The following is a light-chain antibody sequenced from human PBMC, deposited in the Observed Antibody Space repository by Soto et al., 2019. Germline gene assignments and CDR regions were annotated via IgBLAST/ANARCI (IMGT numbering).Light chain of an antibody. J-gene: IGLJ1*01. CDR2: EVS. CDR3: SSYTSSSTLYV. V-gene: IGLV2-14*01. Sequence: QSALTQPASVSGSPGQSITISCAGTSSDIGGYNYVSWYQQHPGKAPKVMIYEVSNRPSGVSNRFSGSKSGNTASLTISGLQAEDEADYYCSSYTSSSTLYVFGSGTKVTVL. CDR1: SSDIGGYNY.